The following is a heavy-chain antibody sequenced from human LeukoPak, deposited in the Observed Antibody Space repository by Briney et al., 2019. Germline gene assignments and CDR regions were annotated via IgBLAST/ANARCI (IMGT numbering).Heavy chain of an antibody. V-gene: IGHV1-46*01. D-gene: IGHD3-22*01. J-gene: IGHJ2*01. Sequence: GASVKVSCKASGYTFTSYYMHRVRQAPGQGLEWMGIINPSGGSTSYAQKFQGRVTMTRDTSTSTVYMELSSLRSEDTAVYYCARRGSSGYYQSSYWYFDLWGRGTLVTVSS. CDR1: GYTFTSYY. CDR2: INPSGGST. CDR3: ARRGSSGYYQSSYWYFDL.